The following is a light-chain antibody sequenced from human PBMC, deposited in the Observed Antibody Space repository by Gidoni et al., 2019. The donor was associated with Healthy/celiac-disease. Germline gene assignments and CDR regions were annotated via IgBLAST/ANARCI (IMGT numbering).Light chain of an antibody. CDR2: EVS. CDR1: QSLLHSDGKTY. CDR3: MQSIQLLPT. J-gene: IGKJ4*01. V-gene: IGKV2D-29*02. Sequence: DIVMTQTPLSMSVTPGQPASISCKSSQSLLHSDGKTYFWYLQKPGQSPQLLIYEVSNRFSGVPDRFSCSGSGTDFTLKISRVEAEDVGVYYCMQSIQLLPTFGGGTKVEIK.